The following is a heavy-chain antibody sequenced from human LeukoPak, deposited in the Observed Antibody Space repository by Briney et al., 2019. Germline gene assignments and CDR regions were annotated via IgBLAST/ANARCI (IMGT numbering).Heavy chain of an antibody. CDR1: GFTFSRYA. CDR3: AKDPPFFWSDPDYFDS. V-gene: IGHV3-23*01. Sequence: GGSLRLSCAASGFTFSRYAMNWVRQAPGKGLEWVSAISGRGDSTFYAESVKGRFTISRDNSKNTLYLQMNSLKAGDTAVYYCAKDPPFFWSDPDYFDSWGQGTLVTVSS. CDR2: ISGRGDST. J-gene: IGHJ4*02. D-gene: IGHD3-3*01.